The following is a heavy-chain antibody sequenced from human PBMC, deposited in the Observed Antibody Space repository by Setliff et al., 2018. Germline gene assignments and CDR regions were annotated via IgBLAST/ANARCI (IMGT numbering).Heavy chain of an antibody. J-gene: IGHJ4*02. CDR2: IRSKANTYVT. CDR3: ATVAPGVDYFDY. Sequence: GSLRLSFAASGFTFSGSAMHWVRQASGKGLEWIGRIRSKANTYVTAYGASVKGRFTISRDDSKNTAYLQMNSLKTEDTAVYYCATVAPGVDYFDYWGQGTLVTVSS. D-gene: IGHD6-19*01. CDR1: GFTFSGSA. V-gene: IGHV3-73*01.